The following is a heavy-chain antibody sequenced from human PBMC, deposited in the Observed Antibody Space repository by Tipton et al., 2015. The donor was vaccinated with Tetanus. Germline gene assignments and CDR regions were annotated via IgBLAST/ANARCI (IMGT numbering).Heavy chain of an antibody. CDR3: ARHVPPLVGLRLGEKTFDI. J-gene: IGHJ3*02. D-gene: IGHD3-16*01. CDR2: INHRGGT. CDR1: GGTSSGFY. V-gene: IGHV4-34*01. Sequence: TLSLTCAVYGGTSSGFYWSWIRQTPGKGLEWIGEINHRGGTSYNPSLKSRVTISKDTSKNHFSLKLNSVTAADTALYYCARHVPPLVGLRLGEKTFDIWGQGTMVTVSS.